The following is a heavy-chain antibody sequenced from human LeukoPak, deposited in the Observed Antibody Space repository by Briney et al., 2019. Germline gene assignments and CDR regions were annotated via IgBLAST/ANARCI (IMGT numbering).Heavy chain of an antibody. CDR3: SFVGTSTTVY. D-gene: IGHD1-26*01. J-gene: IGHJ4*02. CDR1: GFTFSDYS. Sequence: GGSLRLSCAASGFTFSDYSMNWVRQAPGKGLEWVLYISGSGSSTYYADSVRGRFTISRDNAKNSLYLQMNSLRDEDTAVYYCSFVGTSTTVYWGQGTLVTVSS. CDR2: ISGSGSST. V-gene: IGHV3-48*02.